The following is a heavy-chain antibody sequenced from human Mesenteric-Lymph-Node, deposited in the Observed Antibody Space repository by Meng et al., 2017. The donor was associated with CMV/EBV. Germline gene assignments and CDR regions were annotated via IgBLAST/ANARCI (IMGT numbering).Heavy chain of an antibody. CDR1: GFTSSSYW. J-gene: IGHJ4*02. CDR3: ATCGEWCGY. Sequence: GESLKISCIDSGFTSSSYWMSWVRQAPGRGLQWVANINQDGDEKYYADFVKGRFTISRDNAKTSLYLQMNSLRPDDTAVYYCATCGEWCGYWGQGTLVTVSS. CDR2: INQDGDEK. D-gene: IGHD3-10*01. V-gene: IGHV3-7*01.